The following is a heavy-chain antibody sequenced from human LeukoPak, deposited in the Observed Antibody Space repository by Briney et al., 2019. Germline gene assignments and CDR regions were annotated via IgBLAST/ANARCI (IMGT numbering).Heavy chain of an antibody. D-gene: IGHD3-22*01. CDR2: IYYTGST. CDR1: GGSISSYY. J-gene: IGHJ4*02. V-gene: IGHV4-59*01. CDR3: ARSKDYYDSSGYYYPFDY. Sequence: SETLSLTCTVSGGSISSYYWSWIRQPPGKGLEWIGYIYYTGSTNYNPSLKSRVTISVDTSKNQFPLKLSSVTAADTAVYYCARSKDYYDSSGYYYPFDYWGQGTLVTVSS.